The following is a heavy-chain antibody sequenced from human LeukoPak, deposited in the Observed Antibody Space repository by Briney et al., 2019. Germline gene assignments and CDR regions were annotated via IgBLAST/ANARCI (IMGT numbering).Heavy chain of an antibody. J-gene: IGHJ6*02. CDR1: GGSISSYY. D-gene: IGHD6-13*01. V-gene: IGHV4-4*07. Sequence: SETLPLTCTVSGGSISSYYWSWIRQPAGKGLEWIGRIYTSGSTNYNPSLKSRVTMSVDTSKNQFSLKLNSVTAADTAVYYCAGDFAASSWYGMDVWGQGTTVTVSS. CDR3: AGDFAASSWYGMDV. CDR2: IYTSGST.